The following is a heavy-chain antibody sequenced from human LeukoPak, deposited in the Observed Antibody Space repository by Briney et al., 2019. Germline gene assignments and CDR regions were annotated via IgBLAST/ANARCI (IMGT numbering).Heavy chain of an antibody. D-gene: IGHD4-17*01. CDR2: IRAYNGNT. V-gene: IGHV1-18*01. J-gene: IGHJ3*02. Sequence: ASVKVSFTPSGYTFTSSGISWVRQAPGQRLEWMGWIRAYNGNTNYAQKLQGRVTMTTDTSTSTAYMELRSLRSDDTAVYYCARGGWGLHDYGDYYAFDIWGQGTMVTVSS. CDR1: GYTFTSSG. CDR3: ARGGWGLHDYGDYYAFDI.